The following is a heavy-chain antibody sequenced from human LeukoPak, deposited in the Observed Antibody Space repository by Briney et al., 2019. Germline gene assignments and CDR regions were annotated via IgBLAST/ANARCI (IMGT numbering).Heavy chain of an antibody. CDR3: ATDPYSGTPRGAFDI. CDR1: GFTFSSYA. Sequence: PGGSLRLSCAASGFTFSSYAMSWVRQAPGKGLEWVSAISGSGGSTYYADSVKGRFTISRDNSKNTLYLQVNILGAEDTAVYYCATDPYSGTPRGAFDIWGQGTMVTVSS. D-gene: IGHD6-13*01. J-gene: IGHJ3*02. CDR2: ISGSGGST. V-gene: IGHV3-23*01.